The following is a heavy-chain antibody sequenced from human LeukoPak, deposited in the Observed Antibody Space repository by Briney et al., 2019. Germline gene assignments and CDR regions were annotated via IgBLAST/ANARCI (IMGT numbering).Heavy chain of an antibody. CDR2: IRYDGSNK. CDR3: AKDRPNYYHDNGHYYRRGGDC. J-gene: IGHJ4*02. D-gene: IGHD3-22*01. V-gene: IGHV3-30*02. CDR1: VFTFSSYG. Sequence: GRSLRLSCAASVFTFSSYGMHWVRQAPGKGLEWVAFIRYDGSNKYYADSVKGRFTISRDNSKNTRYLQMNSLRAEDTAVYYCAKDRPNYYHDNGHYYRRGGDCWGQGTLVTVSS.